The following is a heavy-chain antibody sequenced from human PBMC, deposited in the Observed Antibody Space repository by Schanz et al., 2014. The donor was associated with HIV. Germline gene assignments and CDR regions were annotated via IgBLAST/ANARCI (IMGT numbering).Heavy chain of an antibody. V-gene: IGHV3-33*08. J-gene: IGHJ4*02. Sequence: QVHLVESGGGLVKPGGSLRLSCAASGFTFSYAMSWVRQAPGKGLEWAAVIWYDGSYKYYADSVKGRFTTSRDNSKNTLYLQMNSLRAEDTAVYYCARAPSDFWMAYFDYWGQGTLVTVSS. CDR1: GFTFSYA. CDR3: ARAPSDFWMAYFDY. CDR2: IWYDGSYK. D-gene: IGHD3-3*01.